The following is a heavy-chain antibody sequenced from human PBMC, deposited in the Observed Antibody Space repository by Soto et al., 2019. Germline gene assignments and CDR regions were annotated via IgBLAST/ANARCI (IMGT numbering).Heavy chain of an antibody. J-gene: IGHJ4*02. CDR2: IAPFKGKM. Sequence: QVQLVQSGPEVKRPGASVKVSCKASGYVFSSYGINWVRQAPGQGLEWVGWIAPFKGKMNFAPRLQGRITMTVDTSTSTASLEVRTLTSDDTGVYFCAREGGSSTYYPLELDYWGQGTLVTVSS. V-gene: IGHV1-18*04. CDR1: GYVFSSYG. D-gene: IGHD6-13*01. CDR3: AREGGSSTYYPLELDY.